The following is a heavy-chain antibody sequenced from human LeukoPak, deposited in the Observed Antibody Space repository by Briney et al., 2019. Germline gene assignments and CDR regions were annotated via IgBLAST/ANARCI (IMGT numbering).Heavy chain of an antibody. CDR2: IISKANTYAT. V-gene: IGHV3-73*01. Sequence: SGGSLRLSCAASGFTFSGSAMHWVRQASGKGLEWVGRIISKANTYATAYAASVRGRFTISRDDSNNTAYLQMNSLKTEDTAVYYCTRQRLVAAALEDFDYWGQGTPVTVSS. CDR3: TRQRLVAAALEDFDY. J-gene: IGHJ4*02. CDR1: GFTFSGSA. D-gene: IGHD2-2*01.